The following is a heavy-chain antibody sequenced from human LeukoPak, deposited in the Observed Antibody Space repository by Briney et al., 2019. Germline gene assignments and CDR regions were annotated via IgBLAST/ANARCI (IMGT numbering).Heavy chain of an antibody. Sequence: GGSLRLSCAASGFTFSSYAMSWVRQAPGKGLEWVSAVSGSGGSTYYADSVKGRFTISRDNSKNTLYLQMNSLRAEDTAVYYCARALYTTRSPRGYWGQGTLVTVSS. V-gene: IGHV3-23*01. CDR2: VSGSGGST. D-gene: IGHD1-26*01. CDR3: ARALYTTRSPRGY. J-gene: IGHJ4*02. CDR1: GFTFSSYA.